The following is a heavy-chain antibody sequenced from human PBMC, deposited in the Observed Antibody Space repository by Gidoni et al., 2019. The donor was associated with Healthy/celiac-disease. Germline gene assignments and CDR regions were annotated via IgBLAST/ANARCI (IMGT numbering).Heavy chain of an antibody. V-gene: IGHV3-21*01. J-gene: IGHJ4*02. CDR1: GFTFSSYS. CDR2: ISSSSSYI. CDR3: ARDMKIAAAGPFDY. D-gene: IGHD6-13*01. Sequence: EVQLVESGGGLVKPGVSLRLSCAASGFTFSSYSMNWVRQAPGKGLGWFSSISSSSSYIYYADSGKGRFTISRDNAKNSLYLQMNSLRAEDTAVYYCARDMKIAAAGPFDYWGQGTLVTVSS.